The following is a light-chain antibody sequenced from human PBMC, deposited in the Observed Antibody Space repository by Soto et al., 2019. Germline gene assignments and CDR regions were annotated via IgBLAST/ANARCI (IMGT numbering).Light chain of an antibody. J-gene: IGKJ2*01. CDR1: QHVSSN. Sequence: EIVMTQSLATLSVSPGGSATLSCRASQHVSSNFAWYRQKPGQAPTLLIYRASTRATGIPARFSGSGSRTEFTLTISSLQSEDFAVYYCQQYNNWPYTFGQGTKLEIK. V-gene: IGKV3-15*01. CDR2: RAS. CDR3: QQYNNWPYT.